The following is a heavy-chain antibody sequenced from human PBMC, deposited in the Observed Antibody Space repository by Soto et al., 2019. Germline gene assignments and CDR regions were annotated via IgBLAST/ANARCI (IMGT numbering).Heavy chain of an antibody. D-gene: IGHD6-13*01. J-gene: IGHJ4*02. CDR2: ISGSGGST. CDR3: AKQTYSSSWYGFDY. Sequence: GGSLRLSCAASGFTFSSYAMSWVRQAPGKGLEWVSAISGSGGSTYYADSVKGRFTICRDNSKNTLYLQMNSLRAEDTAVYYCAKQTYSSSWYGFDYWGQGTLVTVSS. CDR1: GFTFSSYA. V-gene: IGHV3-23*01.